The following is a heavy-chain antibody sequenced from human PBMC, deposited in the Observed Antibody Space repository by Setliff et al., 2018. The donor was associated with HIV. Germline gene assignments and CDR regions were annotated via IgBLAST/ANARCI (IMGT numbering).Heavy chain of an antibody. CDR1: GGTFNTYP. CDR3: AREKSPVLEYFDWLKPRHVFDV. CDR2: IAPNLRRP. Sequence: SVKVSCKTSGGTFNTYPIAWVRQAPGQGLEWMGGIAPNLRRPNYIQKFKGRLTITADESTSTVYMELTNLRSEDTAMYYCAREKSPVLEYFDWLKPRHVFDVWGQGTVVTVSS. V-gene: IGHV1-69*10. D-gene: IGHD3-9*01. J-gene: IGHJ3*01.